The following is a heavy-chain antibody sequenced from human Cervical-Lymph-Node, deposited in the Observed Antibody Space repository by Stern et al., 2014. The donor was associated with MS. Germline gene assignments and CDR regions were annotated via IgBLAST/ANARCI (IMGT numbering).Heavy chain of an antibody. J-gene: IGHJ4*02. V-gene: IGHV1-69*01. CDR3: VRDQGGIAAS. Sequence: EQLEQSGAEVKQPGSSMKVSCKASGGTFSSLGISWVRQAPGQGLEWLGGISPLLGTTHYAQQVQGRGTIVADESTNTVNMELSRLRSEDTAVYYCVRDQGGIAASWGQGTLVTVSS. D-gene: IGHD6-13*01. CDR1: GGTFSSLG. CDR2: ISPLLGTT.